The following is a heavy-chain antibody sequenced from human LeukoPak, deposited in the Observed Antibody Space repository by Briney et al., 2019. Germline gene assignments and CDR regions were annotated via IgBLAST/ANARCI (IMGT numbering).Heavy chain of an antibody. CDR1: GGSISSGGYS. D-gene: IGHD4-23*01. Sequence: PSETLSLTCAASGGSISSGGYSWSWIRRPPGKGLEWIGYIYHSGSTYYNPSLKSRVTISVDRSKNQFSLKLSSVTAADTAVYYCAREAHGGNYFDYWGQGTLVTVSS. V-gene: IGHV4-30-2*01. J-gene: IGHJ4*02. CDR3: AREAHGGNYFDY. CDR2: IYHSGST.